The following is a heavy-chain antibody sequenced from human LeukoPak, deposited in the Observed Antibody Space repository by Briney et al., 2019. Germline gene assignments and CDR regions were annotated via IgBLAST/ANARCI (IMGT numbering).Heavy chain of an antibody. V-gene: IGHV3-30*02. CDR3: AKDEADNLSEYFHH. Sequence: GGSLRLSCAASGFIFSNAWMSWVRQAPGKGLEWVAFIRSGGNNKYYADSVRGRFTISRDNSRNTLYLQMNGLRTEDTAVYYCAKDEADNLSEYFHHWGQGTLVTVSS. J-gene: IGHJ1*01. CDR2: IRSGGNNK. CDR1: GFIFSNAW. D-gene: IGHD1-1*01.